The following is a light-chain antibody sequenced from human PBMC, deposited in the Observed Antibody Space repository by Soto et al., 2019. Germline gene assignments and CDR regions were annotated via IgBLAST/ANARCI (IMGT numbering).Light chain of an antibody. Sequence: EIVMTQSPATLSVSPGERVTLSCRASQSVSSRLAWYHQKPGQSPRLLIYGASTRATGIPARFSGSGSGRQFTLTISSLQSEDFAVYYCQQYNNWPQTFGQGTKVDIK. J-gene: IGKJ1*01. CDR1: QSVSSR. V-gene: IGKV3-15*01. CDR3: QQYNNWPQT. CDR2: GAS.